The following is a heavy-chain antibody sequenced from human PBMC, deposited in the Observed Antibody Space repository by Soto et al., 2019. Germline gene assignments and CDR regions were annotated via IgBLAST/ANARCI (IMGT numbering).Heavy chain of an antibody. D-gene: IGHD3-22*01. CDR2: ISGSGGST. J-gene: IGHJ4*02. Sequence: EVQLLESGGGLVQPRGSLRLSCAASGFTFSSYAMSWVRQAPGKGLEWVSAISGSGGSTYYADSVKGRFTISRDNSKNTLYLQMNSLRAEDTAVYYCAKVTYYDSSGPIGNWGQGTLVTVSS. CDR3: AKVTYYDSSGPIGN. CDR1: GFTFSSYA. V-gene: IGHV3-23*01.